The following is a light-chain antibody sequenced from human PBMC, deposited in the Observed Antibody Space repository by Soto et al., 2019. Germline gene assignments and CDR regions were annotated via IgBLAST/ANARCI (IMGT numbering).Light chain of an antibody. CDR3: SSFTSTSTRL. CDR2: EVT. Sequence: QSALTQPASVSGSPGQSITISCTVTSSDIGSYDYVSWYQQHPGKAPNLIIYEVTDRPSGVSNRFSGSKSGNTASLTISGLQAEDEADYYCSSFTSTSTRLFGSGTKVTVL. CDR1: SSDIGSYDY. J-gene: IGLJ1*01. V-gene: IGLV2-14*01.